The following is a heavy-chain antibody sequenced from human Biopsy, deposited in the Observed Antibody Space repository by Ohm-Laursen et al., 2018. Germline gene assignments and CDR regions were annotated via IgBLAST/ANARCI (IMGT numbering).Heavy chain of an antibody. D-gene: IGHD2-8*01. J-gene: IGHJ4*02. V-gene: IGHV3-53*01. Sequence: SLRLSCSASGITVSGNYMTWVRQAPGTGLEWVSVIYTGGTTHYADSVRGRFTISRDNSKNTLYLQMNSLRAEDTAVYYCARHHCTNGVCLGVYFDYWGQGTLVTVSS. CDR1: GITVSGNY. CDR3: ARHHCTNGVCLGVYFDY. CDR2: IYTGGTT.